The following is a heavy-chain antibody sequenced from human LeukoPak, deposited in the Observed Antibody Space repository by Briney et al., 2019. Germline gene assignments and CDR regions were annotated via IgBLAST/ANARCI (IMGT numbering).Heavy chain of an antibody. CDR2: INTNTGNP. V-gene: IGHV7-4-1*01. J-gene: IGHJ4*02. CDR1: GYTFTSYA. D-gene: IGHD3-22*01. Sequence: ASVKVSCKASGYTFTSYAMNWVRQAPGQGLEWMGWINTNTGNPTYAQGFTGRFVFSLDTSVSTAYLQIGSLKAEDTAVYYCARDSDSSGYYSLEFDYWGQGTLVTVSS. CDR3: ARDSDSSGYYSLEFDY.